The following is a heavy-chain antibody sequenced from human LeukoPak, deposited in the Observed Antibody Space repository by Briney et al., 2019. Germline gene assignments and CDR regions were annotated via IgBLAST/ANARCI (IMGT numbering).Heavy chain of an antibody. D-gene: IGHD3-3*01. Sequence: GRSLRLSCAASGFTFSSYGMHWVCQAPGKGLEWVAVISYDGSNKYYADSVKGRFTISRDNSKNTLYLQMNSLRVEDTAVYYCAKDGIFGVVLDYFDYWGQGTLVTVSS. V-gene: IGHV3-30*18. CDR3: AKDGIFGVVLDYFDY. J-gene: IGHJ4*02. CDR2: ISYDGSNK. CDR1: GFTFSSYG.